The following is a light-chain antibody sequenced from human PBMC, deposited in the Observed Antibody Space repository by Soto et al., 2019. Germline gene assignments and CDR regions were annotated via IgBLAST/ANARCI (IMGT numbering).Light chain of an antibody. J-gene: IGLJ2*01. CDR1: SSNIGAGYD. CDR3: QSYDSKLSVVL. V-gene: IGLV1-40*01. CDR2: GNS. Sequence: QSVLTQPPSVSGAPGQRVTISCTGSSSNIGAGYDVHWYHQLPGTAPKLLIYGNSNRPSGVPDRFSGSKSGTSASLAITGLQAEDEADYYCQSYDSKLSVVLFGGGTKLTVL.